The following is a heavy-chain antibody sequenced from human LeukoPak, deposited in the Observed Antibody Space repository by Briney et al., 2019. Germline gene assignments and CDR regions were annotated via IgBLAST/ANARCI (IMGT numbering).Heavy chain of an antibody. J-gene: IGHJ4*02. CDR2: ISYDGSNK. D-gene: IGHD5-24*01. V-gene: IGHV3-30-3*01. CDR3: ARGRGGDGYNWLCYFDY. Sequence: GRSLRLSCAASGFTFSSYAMHWVRQAPGKGLEWVAVISYDGSNKYYADSVKGRFTISRDNSKNTLYLQMNSLRSEDTAVYYCARGRGGDGYNWLCYFDYWGQGTLVTVSS. CDR1: GFTFSSYA.